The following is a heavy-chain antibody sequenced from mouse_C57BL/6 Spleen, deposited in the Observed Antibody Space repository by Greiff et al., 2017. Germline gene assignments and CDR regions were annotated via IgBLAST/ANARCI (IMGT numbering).Heavy chain of an antibody. D-gene: IGHD2-1*01. J-gene: IGHJ4*01. CDR3: ARDLYYGNHYYAMDY. V-gene: IGHV5-4*01. Sequence: EVQGVESGGGLVKPGGSLKLSCAASGFTFSSYAMSWVRQTPEKRLEWVATISDGGSYTYYPDNVKGRFTISRDNAKNNLYLQMSHLKSEDTAMYYCARDLYYGNHYYAMDYWGQGTSVTVSS. CDR2: ISDGGSYT. CDR1: GFTFSSYA.